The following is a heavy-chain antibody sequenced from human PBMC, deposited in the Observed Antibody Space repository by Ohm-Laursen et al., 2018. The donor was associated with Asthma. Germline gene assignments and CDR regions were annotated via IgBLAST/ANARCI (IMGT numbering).Heavy chain of an antibody. D-gene: IGHD3-16*01. V-gene: IGHV3-11*01. CDR1: GITFSDSY. J-gene: IGHJ4*02. CDR2: ISASAGTM. Sequence: GSLRLSCTASGITFSDSYMTWIRQAPGKGLEWISYISASAGTMYYADSVKGRFTISWDDAKNSLYLQMNSLRVDDTAVYYCATLGDSSINQWGQGTLVTVSS. CDR3: ATLGDSSINQ.